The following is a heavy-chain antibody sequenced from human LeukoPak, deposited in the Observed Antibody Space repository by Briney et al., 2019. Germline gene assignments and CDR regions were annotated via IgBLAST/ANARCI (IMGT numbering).Heavy chain of an antibody. CDR3: ARLHYDVLTGPFDY. V-gene: IGHV3-66*04. D-gene: IGHD3-9*01. CDR2: IYSGGGT. J-gene: IGHJ4*02. CDR1: GITVSTNY. Sequence: GSLRLSCAASGITVSTNYMSWVRQAPGKGLEWVSIIYSGGGTYYADSVKGRFTISRENSKNTLWLQMNSLRAEDTAVYYCARLHYDVLTGPFDYWGRGTLVTVSS.